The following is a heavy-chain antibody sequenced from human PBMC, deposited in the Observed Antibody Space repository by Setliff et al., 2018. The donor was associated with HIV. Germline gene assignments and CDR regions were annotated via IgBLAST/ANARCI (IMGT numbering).Heavy chain of an antibody. V-gene: IGHV3-48*01. Sequence: GGSLRLSCAVSGFIFNTYSMNWVRQAPGKGLEWVSYIGGSGSAIYYADSVKGRFTISRDNAKNSLYLQLNSLRAEDTAVYYCVRDASPDYDSGGYSAGGHWGRG. J-gene: IGHJ1*01. CDR1: GFIFNTYS. D-gene: IGHD3-22*01. CDR2: IGGSGSAI. CDR3: VRDASPDYDSGGYSAGGH.